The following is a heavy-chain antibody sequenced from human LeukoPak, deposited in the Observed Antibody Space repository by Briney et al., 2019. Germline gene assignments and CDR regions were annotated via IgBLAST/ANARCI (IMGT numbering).Heavy chain of an antibody. CDR2: INHSGST. CDR1: GGSFSGYY. V-gene: IGHV4-34*01. CDR3: ASSGGTMVRGVLSYYYYYYGMDV. D-gene: IGHD3-10*01. J-gene: IGHJ6*02. Sequence: SETLSLTCAVYGGSFSGYYWSWIRQPPGKGLEWIGEINHSGSTNYNPSLKSRVTISVDTSKNQFSLKLSSVTAADTAVYYCASSGGTMVRGVLSYYYYYYGMDVWGQGTTVTVSS.